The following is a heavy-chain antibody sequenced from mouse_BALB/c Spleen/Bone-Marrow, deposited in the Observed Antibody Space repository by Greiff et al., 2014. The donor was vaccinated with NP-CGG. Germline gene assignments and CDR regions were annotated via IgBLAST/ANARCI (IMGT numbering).Heavy chain of an antibody. V-gene: IGHV14-3*02. Sequence: VQLQQSGAELVKPGASVKLSCTASGFNIKDTYMHWVEQRPEQGLEWIGRIDPANGNTKYDPKFQGKATITADTSSNTAYLQLSSLTPEDTAVYYCAPYYYGSSSFAYWGQGTLVTVSA. J-gene: IGHJ3*01. CDR3: APYYYGSSSFAY. D-gene: IGHD1-1*01. CDR2: IDPANGNT. CDR1: GFNIKDTY.